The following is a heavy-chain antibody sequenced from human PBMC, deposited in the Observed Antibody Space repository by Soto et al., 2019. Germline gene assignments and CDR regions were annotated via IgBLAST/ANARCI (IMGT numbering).Heavy chain of an antibody. Sequence: SETLSLTCTVSDGSISGNFLTWIRQPAGKGLEWIGRISSNGNTDYNPSLKSRVTMSIDTSKNHFSLDLISVTASDTAIYYCAREVWVAGLLYYFDFWGQGTLVTVSS. V-gene: IGHV4-4*07. D-gene: IGHD6-19*01. CDR2: ISSNGNT. CDR1: DGSISGNF. J-gene: IGHJ4*02. CDR3: AREVWVAGLLYYFDF.